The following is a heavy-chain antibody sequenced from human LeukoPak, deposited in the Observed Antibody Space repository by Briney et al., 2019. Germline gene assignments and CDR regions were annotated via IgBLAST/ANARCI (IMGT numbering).Heavy chain of an antibody. CDR3: ARHRKKSGWYQGYFQH. J-gene: IGHJ1*01. Sequence: PSVTLSLTCAVYGGSFSGYYWSWIRQPPGKGLEWIGEINHSGSTNYNPSLKSRVTISVDTSKNQFSLKLSSVTAADTAVYYCARHRKKSGWYQGYFQHWGQGTLVTVSS. V-gene: IGHV4-34*01. CDR2: INHSGST. D-gene: IGHD6-19*01. CDR1: GGSFSGYY.